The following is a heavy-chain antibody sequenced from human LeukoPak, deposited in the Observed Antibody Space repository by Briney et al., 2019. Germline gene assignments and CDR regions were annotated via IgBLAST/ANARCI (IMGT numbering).Heavy chain of an antibody. D-gene: IGHD6-13*01. CDR1: GGSFSDYD. J-gene: IGHJ4*02. Sequence: SETLSLTCAVYGGSFSDYDWSWIRQPPEKGLEWIGEINQSGSTNCDPSLKSRVSMSIDTSKSQFSLNLRSVTAADTAVYYCASRTATGTFIDYWGQGTLVTVSS. CDR3: ASRTATGTFIDY. CDR2: INQSGST. V-gene: IGHV4-34*01.